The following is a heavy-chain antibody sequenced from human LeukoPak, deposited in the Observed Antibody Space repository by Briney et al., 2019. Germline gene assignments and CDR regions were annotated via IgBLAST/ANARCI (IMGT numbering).Heavy chain of an antibody. J-gene: IGHJ4*02. CDR3: ARGQTPTSSTRIAVAGALLPYYFDY. Sequence: SETLSLTCAVYGGSFSGYYWSWIRQPPGKGLEWIGEINHSGSTNYNPSLKSRVTISVDTSKNQFSLKLSSVTAADTAVYYCARGQTPTSSTRIAVAGALLPYYFDYWGQGTLVTASS. CDR2: INHSGST. D-gene: IGHD6-19*01. V-gene: IGHV4-34*01. CDR1: GGSFSGYY.